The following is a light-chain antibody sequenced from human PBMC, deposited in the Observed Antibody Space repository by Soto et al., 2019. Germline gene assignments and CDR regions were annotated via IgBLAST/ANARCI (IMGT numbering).Light chain of an antibody. Sequence: EIVLTQSPGTLSLSPGERATLSCRASQSVSSSYLAWYQQKPCQAPRLLIYGASSRATGIPDRFSGSGSGTDFTPTISRLEPQDFAVYYCQQYGSSLSITFGQGTRLEIK. CDR1: QSVSSSY. J-gene: IGKJ5*01. V-gene: IGKV3-20*01. CDR3: QQYGSSLSIT. CDR2: GAS.